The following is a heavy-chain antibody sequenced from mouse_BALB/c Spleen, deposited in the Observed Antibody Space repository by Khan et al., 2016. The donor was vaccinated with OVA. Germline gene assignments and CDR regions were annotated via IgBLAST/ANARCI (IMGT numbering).Heavy chain of an antibody. Sequence: EVQLQESGPGLVKPSQSLSLTCTVTGYSITSDYAWNWIRQFPGNKLEWMGYISYSGSTSYNPSLNSRISITRDTSKNQFFLQLNSVTTEDTATYYCARWNYYGYAMDYWGQGTSVTVSS. CDR3: ARWNYYGYAMDY. CDR2: ISYSGST. CDR1: GYSITSDYA. J-gene: IGHJ4*01. D-gene: IGHD1-1*01. V-gene: IGHV3-2*02.